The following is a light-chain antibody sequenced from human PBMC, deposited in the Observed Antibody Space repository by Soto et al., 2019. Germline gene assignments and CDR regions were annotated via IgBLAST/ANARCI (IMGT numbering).Light chain of an antibody. J-gene: IGKJ1*01. CDR2: GAS. V-gene: IGKV3-15*01. Sequence: EIVMTQSPATLSVSPGERATFSCRASQSVSSNLACYQQKPGQAPRLLIYGASTRATGIPARFSGSGSGTEFTLTISSLQSEDFAVYYCQQYNNWPLWTFGQGTKVEIK. CDR1: QSVSSN. CDR3: QQYNNWPLWT.